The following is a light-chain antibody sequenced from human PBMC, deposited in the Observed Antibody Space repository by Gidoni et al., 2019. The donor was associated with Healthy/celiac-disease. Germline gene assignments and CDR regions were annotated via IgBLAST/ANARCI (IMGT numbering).Light chain of an antibody. CDR1: QSISSY. Sequence: DLQMTPSPSSLSASVGDRDTITCRASQSISSYLNWYQQKPGKAPKRLIYAASSLQSGVPSRFSGSGSGTDFTLTISSLQPEDFATYYCQQSYSTPWTFGQGTKVEIK. CDR2: AAS. CDR3: QQSYSTPWT. V-gene: IGKV1-39*01. J-gene: IGKJ1*01.